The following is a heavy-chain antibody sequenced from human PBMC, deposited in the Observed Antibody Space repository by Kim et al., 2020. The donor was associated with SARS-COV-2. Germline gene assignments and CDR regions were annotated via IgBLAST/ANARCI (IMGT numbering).Heavy chain of an antibody. CDR2: IIPIFGTA. J-gene: IGHJ4*02. Sequence: SVKVSCKASGGTFSSYAISWVRQAPCPWLSWMGGIIPIFGTANYAQKFQGRVTITADESTSTAYMELSSLRSEDTAVYYCARVGSSGSSDYWGQGTLVTVSS. D-gene: IGHD6-19*01. CDR1: GGTFSSYA. CDR3: ARVGSSGSSDY. V-gene: IGHV1-69*13.